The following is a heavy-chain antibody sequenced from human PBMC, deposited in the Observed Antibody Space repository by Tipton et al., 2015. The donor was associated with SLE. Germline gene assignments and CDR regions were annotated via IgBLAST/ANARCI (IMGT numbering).Heavy chain of an antibody. J-gene: IGHJ5*02. CDR3: AKERQTLVETQCNSFDP. Sequence: SLRLSCAASGFTFSTYAMSWVRQVPGKGLEWVSGIIGRGGRRSYADSVRGRFSISRDDSKNTLYLQMNSLRDEDTAVYYCAKERQTLVETQCNSFDPWGQGTLVTVSS. CDR1: GFTFSTYA. CDR2: IIGRGGRR. D-gene: IGHD2-21*02. V-gene: IGHV3-23*01.